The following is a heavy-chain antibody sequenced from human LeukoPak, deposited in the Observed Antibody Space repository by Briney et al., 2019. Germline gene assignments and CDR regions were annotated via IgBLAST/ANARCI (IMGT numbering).Heavy chain of an antibody. V-gene: IGHV4-39*01. Sequence: PSETLSLTCSVSGGSVSSSDNFWGWIRQPPGKGLEWIGSIYYSGSTYNNPSLKSRVTISVDTSKNQFSLKLNSVAAADTAVYYCARVRRGYGSGSYYYYYMDVWGKGTTVTVSS. J-gene: IGHJ6*03. D-gene: IGHD3-10*01. CDR2: IYYSGST. CDR1: GGSVSSSDNF. CDR3: ARVRRGYGSGSYYYYYMDV.